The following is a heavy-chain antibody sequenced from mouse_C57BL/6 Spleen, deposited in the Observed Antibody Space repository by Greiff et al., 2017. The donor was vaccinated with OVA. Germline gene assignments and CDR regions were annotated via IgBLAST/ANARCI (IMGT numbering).Heavy chain of an antibody. V-gene: IGHV1-64*01. Sequence: VQLQQPGAELVKPGASVKLSCKASGYTFTSYWMHWVKQRPGQGLEWIGMIHPNSGSTNYNEKFKSKATLTVDKSSSTAYMQLSSLTSEDSAVYYCARSSELRRGYYYAMDYWGQGTSVTVSS. CDR2: IHPNSGST. CDR1: GYTFTSYW. D-gene: IGHD2-4*01. CDR3: ARSSELRRGYYYAMDY. J-gene: IGHJ4*01.